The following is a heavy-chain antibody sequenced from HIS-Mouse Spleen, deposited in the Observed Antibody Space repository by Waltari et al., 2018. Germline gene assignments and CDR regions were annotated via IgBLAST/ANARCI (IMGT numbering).Heavy chain of an antibody. J-gene: IGHJ3*02. CDR2: IKSKTDGGTT. V-gene: IGHV3-15*01. CDR1: GFTFSNAW. CDR3: TTPEEVGIPFDI. Sequence: EVQLVESGGGLVKPGGSLRLSCAASGFTFSNAWMSWVRQAPGKGLEWVGRIKSKTDGGTTDYAAPVKGRFTISRDDSKNTLYLQMNSLKTEDTAVYYCTTPEEVGIPFDIWGQGTMVTVSS. D-gene: IGHD1-26*01.